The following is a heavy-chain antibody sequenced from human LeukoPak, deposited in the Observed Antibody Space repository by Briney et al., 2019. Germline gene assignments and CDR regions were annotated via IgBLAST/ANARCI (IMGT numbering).Heavy chain of an antibody. CDR2: ISGGST. CDR3: AKDIAARPVY. D-gene: IGHD6-6*01. V-gene: IGHV3-23*01. Sequence: GGSLRLSCAASGFTFSSYAMSWVRQAPGKGLEWVSAISGGSTYYADSVKGRFTISRDNSKNTLYLQMNSLRAEDTAVYYCAKDIAARPVYWGQGTLVTVSS. CDR1: GFTFSSYA. J-gene: IGHJ4*02.